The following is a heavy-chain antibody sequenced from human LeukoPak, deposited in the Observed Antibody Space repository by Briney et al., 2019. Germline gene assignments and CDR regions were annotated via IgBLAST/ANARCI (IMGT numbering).Heavy chain of an antibody. CDR1: GFTFSSNY. Sequence: GGSLRLSCAASGFTFSSNYMSWVRQAPGKGLEWVSIIYSGGSTYYAGSVKGRFTISRDTSKNTLYLQMNSLRAEDTAVYYCATEKLANYWGQGTLVTVSS. CDR3: ATEKLANY. J-gene: IGHJ4*02. CDR2: IYSGGST. D-gene: IGHD6-6*01. V-gene: IGHV3-66*01.